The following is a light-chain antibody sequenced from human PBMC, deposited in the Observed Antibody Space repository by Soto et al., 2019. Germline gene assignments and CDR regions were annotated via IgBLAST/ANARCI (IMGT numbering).Light chain of an antibody. J-gene: IGLJ1*01. V-gene: IGLV1-44*01. Sequence: QSVLSQPPSASGTAGQRVTISCSGGSSNIGANTANWYQQLPGSAPKLLMYVDSQRPSGVPGRFSGSRSGTSASLAISGLQSEDEADYYCAAWDDILNGYVFGTGTKVTVL. CDR3: AAWDDILNGYV. CDR1: SSNIGANT. CDR2: VDS.